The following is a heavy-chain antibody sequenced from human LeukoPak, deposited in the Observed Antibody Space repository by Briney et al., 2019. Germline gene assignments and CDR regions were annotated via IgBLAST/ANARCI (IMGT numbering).Heavy chain of an antibody. J-gene: IGHJ3*02. Sequence: PGGSLRLSCAASGFTFSTYAMSWVRQAPGKGLEWVSHISGSGGDTYYADPVKGRFSISRDNSRNTLYLQMNSLRAEDTAVYYCAKDRGFSYGFDIWGQGTMVTVSS. CDR3: AKDRGFSYGFDI. D-gene: IGHD4-17*01. CDR2: ISGSGGDT. V-gene: IGHV3-23*01. CDR1: GFTFSTYA.